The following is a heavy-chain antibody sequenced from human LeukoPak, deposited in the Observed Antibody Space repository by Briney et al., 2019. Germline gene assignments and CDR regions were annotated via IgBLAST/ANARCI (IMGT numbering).Heavy chain of an antibody. V-gene: IGHV3-48*01. J-gene: IGHJ3*02. CDR2: SSSDGTI. D-gene: IGHD3-22*01. CDR1: GFTLSSYN. Sequence: GGSLRLSCAASGFTLSSYNMNWVRQAPGKGLEWVSYSSSDGTIYYADSVKGRFTVARDNSKNTLYLQMNSLRAEDTAVYYCAKSTLSHYYDSSGYYYPLDAFDIWGQGTMVTVSS. CDR3: AKSTLSHYYDSSGYYYPLDAFDI.